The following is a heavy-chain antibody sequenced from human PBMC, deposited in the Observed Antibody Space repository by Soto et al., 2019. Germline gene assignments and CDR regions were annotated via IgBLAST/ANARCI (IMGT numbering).Heavy chain of an antibody. D-gene: IGHD4-4*01. CDR3: ARLGDDYSNHSTSDSYYYYYMDF. CDR2: IYYSGST. V-gene: IGHV4-39*01. Sequence: PSETLSLTCTVSGGSISSSSYYWGWIRQPPGKGLEWIGSIYYSGSTYYNPSLKSRVTISVDTSKNQFSLKLSSVTAADTAVYYCARLGDDYSNHSTSDSYYYYYMDFWGKGTTVPVSS. CDR1: GGSISSSSYY. J-gene: IGHJ6*03.